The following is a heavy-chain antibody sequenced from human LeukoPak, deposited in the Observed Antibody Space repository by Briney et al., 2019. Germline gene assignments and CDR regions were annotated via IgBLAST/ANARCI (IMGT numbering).Heavy chain of an antibody. V-gene: IGHV4-4*07. CDR3: ARGKLETHYDFWSGYYDNWFDP. Sequence: SETLSLTCTVSGGSISSYYWSWIRQPAGKGLEWIGRIYTSGSTNYNPSLKSRVTMSVDTSKNQFSLKLSSVTAADTAVYYCARGKLETHYDFWSGYYDNWFDPWGQGTLVTVSS. D-gene: IGHD3-3*01. CDR2: IYTSGST. CDR1: GGSISSYY. J-gene: IGHJ5*02.